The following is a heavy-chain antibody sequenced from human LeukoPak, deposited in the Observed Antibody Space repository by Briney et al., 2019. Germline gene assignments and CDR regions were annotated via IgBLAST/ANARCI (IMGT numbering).Heavy chain of an antibody. CDR2: ISGYNGDT. CDR1: GYTFRYYG. D-gene: IGHD2-15*01. CDR3: ARDRGGYWYFAL. Sequence: ASVKVSCKASGYTFRYYGVNWVRQAPGQGLEWVGWISGYNGDTHYAQKLQDRVTLTIDTSTDTAYMELRSLRSDDTAVYYCARDRGGYWYFALWGRGSLVTVSS. V-gene: IGHV1-18*01. J-gene: IGHJ2*01.